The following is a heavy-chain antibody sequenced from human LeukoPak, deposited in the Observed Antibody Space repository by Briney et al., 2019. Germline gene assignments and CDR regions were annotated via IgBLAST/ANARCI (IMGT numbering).Heavy chain of an antibody. CDR2: IYHSGST. J-gene: IGHJ5*02. Sequence: SETLSLTCTVSGGSLSSGGYYWSWIRQPPGKGLEWIGYIYHSGSTYYNPSLKSRVTISVDRSKNQFSLKLSSVTAADTAVYYCARVVCSSTSCYRRSGANNWFDPWGQGTLVTVSS. V-gene: IGHV4-30-2*01. CDR1: GGSLSSGGYY. CDR3: ARVVCSSTSCYRRSGANNWFDP. D-gene: IGHD2-2*02.